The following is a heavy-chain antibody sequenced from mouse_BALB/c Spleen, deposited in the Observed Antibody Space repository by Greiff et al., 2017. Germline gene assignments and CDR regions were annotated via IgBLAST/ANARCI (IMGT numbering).Heavy chain of an antibody. J-gene: IGHJ4*01. D-gene: IGHD2-3*01. CDR2: ISNLAYSI. CDR1: GFTFSDYG. V-gene: IGHV5-15*02. Sequence: EVKLMESGGGLVQPGGSRKLSCAASGFTFSDYGMAWVRQAPGKGPEWVAFISNLAYSIYYADTVTGRFTISRENAKNTLYLEMSSLRSEDTAMYYCARDRDGYLGYAMDYWGQGTSVTVSS. CDR3: ARDRDGYLGYAMDY.